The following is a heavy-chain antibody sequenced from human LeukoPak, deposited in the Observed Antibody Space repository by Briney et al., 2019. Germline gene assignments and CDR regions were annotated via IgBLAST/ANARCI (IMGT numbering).Heavy chain of an antibody. Sequence: ASVKVSCKASGYTFTGYYMHWVRQAPGQGLEWMGWINPNSGGTNYAQKFQGRVTMTRDTSISTAYMELSRLRSDDTAVYYCARVFRFGVVTALFDPWGQGTLVTVSS. J-gene: IGHJ5*02. CDR2: INPNSGGT. CDR1: GYTFTGYY. CDR3: ARVFRFGVVTALFDP. V-gene: IGHV1-2*02. D-gene: IGHD2-21*02.